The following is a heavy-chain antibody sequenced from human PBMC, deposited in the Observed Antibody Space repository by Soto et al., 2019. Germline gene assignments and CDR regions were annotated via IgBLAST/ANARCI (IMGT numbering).Heavy chain of an antibody. CDR3: ARPHPNWNYGYWFDP. V-gene: IGHV4-39*01. Sequence: PSETLSLTCTVSGGSISSSSYYWGWVRQPPGKGLEWIGSIYYSGSTYYNPSLKSRVTISVDTSKNQFSLKLSSVTAADTAVYYCARPHPNWNYGYWFDPWGQGTLVTVSS. CDR1: GGSISSSSYY. D-gene: IGHD1-7*01. J-gene: IGHJ5*02. CDR2: IYYSGST.